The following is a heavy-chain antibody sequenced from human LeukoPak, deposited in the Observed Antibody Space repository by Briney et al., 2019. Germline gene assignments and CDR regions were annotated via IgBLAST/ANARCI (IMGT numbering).Heavy chain of an antibody. D-gene: IGHD4-23*01. CDR3: ARSGGVITVAPFDC. CDR1: GFSVSSKY. J-gene: IGHJ4*02. CDR2: IYNDGST. V-gene: IGHV3-53*01. Sequence: GGSLRLSCAISGFSVSSKYMIWVRQPPGKGPEWVSVIYNDGSTYYADSVKGRFTISRDNSKNTLLLQMNSLRAEDTAVYYCARSGGVITVAPFDCWGQGSLVTVSS.